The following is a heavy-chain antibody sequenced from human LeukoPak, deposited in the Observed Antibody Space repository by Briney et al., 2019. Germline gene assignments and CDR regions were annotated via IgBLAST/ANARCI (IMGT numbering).Heavy chain of an antibody. D-gene: IGHD6-13*01. CDR2: IYPSDSDT. CDR3: ARQGSSLVPPDY. CDR1: GYSFNTYW. V-gene: IGHV5-51*01. Sequence: GESLKISCKGSGYSFNTYWIGWVRQMPGKGLEWVGIIYPSDSDTRYSPSFQGQVTISAVKSISTAYLQWSSLKASDTAIYYCARQGSSLVPPDYWGQGTLVTVSS. J-gene: IGHJ4*02.